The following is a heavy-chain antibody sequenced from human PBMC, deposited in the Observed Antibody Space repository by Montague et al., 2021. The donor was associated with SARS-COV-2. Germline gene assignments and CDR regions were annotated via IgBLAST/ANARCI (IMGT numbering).Heavy chain of an antibody. CDR2: INHSGTA. D-gene: IGHD4-23*01. Sequence: SETLSLTCAVYGGSLSVYYWSWLRQSPRSGLEWIAEINHSGTANYNPSLKSRVSISVDTSKNQFTLKLNSVTAADTAVYYCARGGGNSADHYYDGMDVWGLGTTVTVSS. CDR1: GGSLSVYY. J-gene: IGHJ6*02. CDR3: ARGGGNSADHYYDGMDV. V-gene: IGHV4-34*01.